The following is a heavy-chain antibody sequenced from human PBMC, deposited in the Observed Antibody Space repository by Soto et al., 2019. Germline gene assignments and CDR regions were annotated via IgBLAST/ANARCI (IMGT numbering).Heavy chain of an antibody. J-gene: IGHJ6*03. CDR2: MNPNSGNT. Sequence: ASVKVSCKASGYTFTSYDINWVRQATGQGLEWMGWMNPNSGNTGYAQKFQGRVTMTRNTSISTAYMELSSLRSEDTAVYYCARGADIGGYYYYMDVSGKGTTVTVSS. V-gene: IGHV1-8*01. D-gene: IGHD2-15*01. CDR1: GYTFTSYD. CDR3: ARGADIGGYYYYMDV.